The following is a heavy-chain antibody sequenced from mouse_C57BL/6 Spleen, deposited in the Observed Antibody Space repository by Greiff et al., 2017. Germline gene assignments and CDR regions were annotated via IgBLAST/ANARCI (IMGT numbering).Heavy chain of an antibody. CDR2: IYWDDDK. CDR3: ARSPTGTKDYFDY. CDR1: GFSLSTSGLG. D-gene: IGHD4-1*02. Sequence: QVTLIVCGPGILQSSQTLSLTCSFSGFSLSTSGLGVSWIRQPSGKGLEWLAHIYWDDDKRYNPSLKSRLTNSKDTARNQVFLKITSVDTAATATYYCARSPTGTKDYFDYWGQGTTLTVSS. J-gene: IGHJ2*01. V-gene: IGHV8-12*01.